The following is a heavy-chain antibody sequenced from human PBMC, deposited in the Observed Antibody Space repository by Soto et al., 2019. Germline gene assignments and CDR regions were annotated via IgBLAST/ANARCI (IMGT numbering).Heavy chain of an antibody. Sequence: SETLSLTCAVSGGSISSSNWWSWVRQPPGKGLEWIGEIYHSGSTNYNPSLKSRVTISVDTSKNQFSLKQSSVTAADTAVYYCARAPRGNYGYPSYFDYWGQGTLVTVSS. CDR1: GGSISSSNW. J-gene: IGHJ4*02. CDR3: ARAPRGNYGYPSYFDY. V-gene: IGHV4-4*02. D-gene: IGHD3-10*01. CDR2: IYHSGST.